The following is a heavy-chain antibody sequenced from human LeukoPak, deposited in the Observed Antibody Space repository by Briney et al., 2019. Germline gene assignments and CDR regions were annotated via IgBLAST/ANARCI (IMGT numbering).Heavy chain of an antibody. CDR3: ARALYDSSGYYFDY. CDR1: GFTFSNYW. CDR2: ITEDGTST. J-gene: IGHJ4*02. Sequence: GSLRLSCATSGFTFSNYWMHWVRQAPGKGLVWVSHITEDGTSTTYADSVKGRFTISSDNARDSVFLQMNSLRAEDTAVYYCARALYDSSGYYFDYWGQGTLVTVSS. V-gene: IGHV3-74*01. D-gene: IGHD3-22*01.